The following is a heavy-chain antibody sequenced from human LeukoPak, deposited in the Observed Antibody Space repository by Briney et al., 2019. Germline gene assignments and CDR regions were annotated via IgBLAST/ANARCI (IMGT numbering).Heavy chain of an antibody. V-gene: IGHV3-21*01. CDR2: ISSSSSYI. J-gene: IGHJ4*02. CDR1: GFTFSSYS. CDR3: ARDPTLTIFGVAEGGAFDY. Sequence: PGGSLRLSCAASGFTFSSYSMNWVRQAPGKGLEWVSSISSSSSYIYYADSVKGRFTISRDNAKNSLYLQMNSLRAEDTAVYYCARDPTLTIFGVAEGGAFDYWGQGTLVTVSS. D-gene: IGHD3-3*01.